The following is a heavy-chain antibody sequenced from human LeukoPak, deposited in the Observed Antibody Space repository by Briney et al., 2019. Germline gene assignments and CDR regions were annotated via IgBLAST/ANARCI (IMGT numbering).Heavy chain of an antibody. D-gene: IGHD3-9*01. CDR1: GFTFSSYS. J-gene: IGHJ4*02. V-gene: IGHV3-48*02. CDR2: ISNGGSK. CDR3: ARDILTGYFEF. Sequence: GGSLRLSCAASGFTFSSYSMNWVRQAPGKGLEWVSYISNGGSKYYADSVKGRFTISRDNVENPLYLQMSSLRDEDTAVYYCARDILTGYFEFWGQGTLVSVSS.